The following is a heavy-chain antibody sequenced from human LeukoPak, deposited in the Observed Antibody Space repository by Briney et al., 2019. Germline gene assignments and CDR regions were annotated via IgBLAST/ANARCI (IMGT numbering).Heavy chain of an antibody. D-gene: IGHD3-22*01. CDR1: GYTFTGYY. V-gene: IGHV1-2*02. CDR3: ARDGPYDSSGYYYLVSWFDP. Sequence: ASVKVSCKASGYTFTGYYMHWVRQAPGQGLEWMGWINPNSGGTNYAQKFQGRVTMTRDTSISTAYMELSRLRSDDTAVYYCARDGPYDSSGYYYLVSWFDPWGQGTLVTVSS. CDR2: INPNSGGT. J-gene: IGHJ5*02.